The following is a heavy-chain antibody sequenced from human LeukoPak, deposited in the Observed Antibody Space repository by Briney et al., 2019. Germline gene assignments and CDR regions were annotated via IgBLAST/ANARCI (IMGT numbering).Heavy chain of an antibody. V-gene: IGHV4-30-4*01. CDR3: AREIVVVPAAIDY. Sequence: SETLSLTCTVSGGSISSGDYYWSWIRQPPGKGLEWIGYIYYSGSTYYNPSLKSRVTISVDTSKNQFSLKLSSVTAADAAVYYCAREIVVVPAAIDYWGQGTLVTVSS. CDR1: GGSISSGDYY. CDR2: IYYSGST. J-gene: IGHJ4*02. D-gene: IGHD2-2*01.